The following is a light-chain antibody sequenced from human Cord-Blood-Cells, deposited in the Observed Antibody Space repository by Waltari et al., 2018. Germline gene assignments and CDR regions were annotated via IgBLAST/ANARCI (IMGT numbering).Light chain of an antibody. Sequence: DIVMTQSPDSLAVSLGERATINCKSSQSVLYSTNNKNYLAWYQQKPGQPPKLIIYWASTREAGVPDRFSCSGSGKYFTLTISSLQAEDVAVYYCQQYYSTPYSFGQGTKLEIK. CDR2: WAS. V-gene: IGKV4-1*01. J-gene: IGKJ2*03. CDR3: QQYYSTPYS. CDR1: QSVLYSTNNKNY.